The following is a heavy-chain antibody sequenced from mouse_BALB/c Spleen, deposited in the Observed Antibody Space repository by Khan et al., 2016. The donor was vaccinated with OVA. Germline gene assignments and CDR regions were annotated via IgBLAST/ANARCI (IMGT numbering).Heavy chain of an antibody. CDR2: INPNTGNT. Sequence: VQLQQSGPDLVKPGASVKMSCKASGYSFTGYYMNWVKQSHGKSLECIGRINPNTGNTNYNQKFKGKVVFIVDTSSSTVYMELRSLTSEVSAVYYCARGYDFFAYWGQGTLVTVSA. J-gene: IGHJ3*01. CDR1: GYSFTGYY. V-gene: IGHV1-26*01. CDR3: ARGYDFFAY. D-gene: IGHD2-14*01.